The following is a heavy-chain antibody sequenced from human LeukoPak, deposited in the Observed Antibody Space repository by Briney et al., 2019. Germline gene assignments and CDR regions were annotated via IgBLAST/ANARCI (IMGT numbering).Heavy chain of an antibody. D-gene: IGHD3-22*01. Sequence: PSETLSLTCAVYGGSFSGYYWSWIRQPPGKGLEWIGEINHSGSTNYNPSLKSRVTISVDTSKNQFSLKLSSVTAADTAVYYCASINYYDSSGYFIDYWGQGTLVTVSS. CDR2: INHSGST. V-gene: IGHV4-34*01. CDR1: GGSFSGYY. CDR3: ASINYYDSSGYFIDY. J-gene: IGHJ4*02.